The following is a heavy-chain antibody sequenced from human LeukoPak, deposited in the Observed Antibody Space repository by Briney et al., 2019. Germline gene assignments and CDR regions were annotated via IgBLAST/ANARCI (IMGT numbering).Heavy chain of an antibody. CDR2: INNVGSSV. V-gene: IGHV3-74*01. J-gene: IGHJ4*02. D-gene: IGHD1-26*01. CDR3: TREVYGSSYFDF. CDR1: GFTFGNYW. Sequence: GGSLRLSCAASGFTFGNYWMHWVRQAPGKGLVWVSRINNVGSSVTYADSVEGRFTISRDNAKNTVYLQMNSLRVEDTAVYYCTREVYGSSYFDFWGQGTLVTVSS.